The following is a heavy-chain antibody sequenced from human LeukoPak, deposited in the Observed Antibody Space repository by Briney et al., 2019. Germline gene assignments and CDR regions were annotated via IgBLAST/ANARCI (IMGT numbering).Heavy chain of an antibody. CDR2: IKQDGSEK. D-gene: IGHD3-22*01. V-gene: IGHV3-7*01. J-gene: IGHJ4*02. CDR3: AKDSRYDSSGYYEK. Sequence: GGSLRLSCAASGFTFSTYWMTWVRQAPGKGLEWVANIKQDGSEKYYVDSVKGRFTISRDNAKNSLYLQMDSLRAEDTAVYYCAKDSRYDSSGYYEKWGQGTLVTVSS. CDR1: GFTFSTYW.